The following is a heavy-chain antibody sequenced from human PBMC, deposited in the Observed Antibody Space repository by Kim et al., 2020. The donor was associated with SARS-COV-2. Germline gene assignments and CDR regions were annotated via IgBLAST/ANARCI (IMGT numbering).Heavy chain of an antibody. CDR1: GGTFSSYA. CDR2: IIPIFGTS. Sequence: SVKVSCKASGGTFSSYAISWVRQAPGQGLEWMGGIIPIFGTSNYAQKFQGRVTITADESTSTAYMELSSLRSEDTAVYYCARDLSLAQAAAGTQEDPFRTYYYGMDVWGQGTTVTVSS. D-gene: IGHD6-13*01. CDR3: ARDLSLAQAAAGTQEDPFRTYYYGMDV. V-gene: IGHV1-69*13. J-gene: IGHJ6*02.